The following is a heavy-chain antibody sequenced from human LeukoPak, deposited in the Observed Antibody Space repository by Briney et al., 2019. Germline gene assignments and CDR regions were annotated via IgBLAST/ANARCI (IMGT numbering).Heavy chain of an antibody. V-gene: IGHV1-46*01. CDR2: INPSGGST. CDR3: ARDAPGYYYDSSGYHPPATFDY. D-gene: IGHD3-22*01. CDR1: GYTFTSYY. J-gene: IGHJ4*02. Sequence: ASVKVSCKASGYTFTSYYMQWVRQAPGQGGEWMGIINPSGGSTSYAQKFQGRVTMTRDMSTRTVYMELSSLTSEDTAVYYCARDAPGYYYDSSGYHPPATFDYWGQGTLVTVSS.